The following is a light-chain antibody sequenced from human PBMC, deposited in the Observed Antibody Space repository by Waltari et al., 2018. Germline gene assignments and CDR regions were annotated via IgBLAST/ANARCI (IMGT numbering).Light chain of an antibody. J-gene: IGKJ2*02. CDR3: QQTYTSPWCT. CDR1: ENINTY. V-gene: IGKV1-39*01. CDR2: AAS. Sequence: DIQMTHPPPSLSASVGDRVTITCRSSENINTYLNWYQQKPGTAPQRLIYAASTVRTGVPSRFSGSGSGTDFTLTISGLQPEDSATYSCQQTYTSPWCTLGQGTRLEIK.